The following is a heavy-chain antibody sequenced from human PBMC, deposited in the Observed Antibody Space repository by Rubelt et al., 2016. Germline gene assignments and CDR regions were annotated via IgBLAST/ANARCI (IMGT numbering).Heavy chain of an antibody. V-gene: IGHV1-58*02. CDR1: GFTFTSSA. CDR3: AGGPIWSGSLGAFDI. CDR2: IVVGSGNT. Sequence: QMQLVQSGPEVKKPGTSVKVSCKASGFTFTSSAMQWVRQARGQRLEWIGWIVVGSGNTNYAQKFQERVTITREMSTRTAYMELRSLRSEDTAVYYCAGGPIWSGSLGAFDIWGQGTMVTVSS. J-gene: IGHJ3*02. D-gene: IGHD3-3*01.